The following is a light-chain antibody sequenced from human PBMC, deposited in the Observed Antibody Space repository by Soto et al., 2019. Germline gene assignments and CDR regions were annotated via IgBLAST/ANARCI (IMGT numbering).Light chain of an antibody. J-gene: IGKJ2*01. Sequence: AIPVTQSPSSLSASVGDSVTITCRASRDIANALGWYQQQPGKAPKLLIYAASNLQSGIPSRFSGSRSGTDFTLTISSLQPEDFATYYCLQDFTSPYTFGQGTKLEIK. CDR1: RDIANA. CDR3: LQDFTSPYT. CDR2: AAS. V-gene: IGKV1-6*02.